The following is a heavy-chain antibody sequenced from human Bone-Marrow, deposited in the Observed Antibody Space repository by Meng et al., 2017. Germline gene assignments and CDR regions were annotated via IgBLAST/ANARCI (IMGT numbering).Heavy chain of an antibody. V-gene: IGHV4-61*01. Sequence: GSLRLSCTVSGGSVSSGNYYWSWIRQPPGKGLEWVGYIVNSRSTNHYPSLKSRVTMSVDTSKNQFSLKLTSVTAADTAVYYCAGGPWELDYWGQGTLVTVSS. CDR1: GGSVSSGNYY. D-gene: IGHD1-26*01. CDR2: IVNSRST. CDR3: AGGPWELDY. J-gene: IGHJ4*02.